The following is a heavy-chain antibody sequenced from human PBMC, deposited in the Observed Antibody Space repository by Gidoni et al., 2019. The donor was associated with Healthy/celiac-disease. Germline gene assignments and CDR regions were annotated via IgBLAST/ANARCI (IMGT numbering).Heavy chain of an antibody. CDR3: ARISYHEYSGYDPNWFDP. CDR1: GYTFTSYA. Sequence: QVQLVQSGSELKKPGASVKVSCKASGYTFTSYAMNWVRQAPGQGLEWMGWINTNPGTPPYAQGFTGRFVFSLDTSVSTAYLQISSLKAEDTAVYYCARISYHEYSGYDPNWFDPWGQGTLVTVSS. D-gene: IGHD5-12*01. CDR2: INTNPGTP. J-gene: IGHJ5*02. V-gene: IGHV7-4-1*02.